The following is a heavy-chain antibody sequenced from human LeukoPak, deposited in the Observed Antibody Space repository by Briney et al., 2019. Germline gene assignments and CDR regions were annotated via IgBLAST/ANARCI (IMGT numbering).Heavy chain of an antibody. Sequence: PGGSLRLSCAASGFTFSSYSMNWVRQAPGKGLEWVSYISSSSSTIYYADSVKGRFTISRDNAKNSLYLQMNSLRAEDTAVYYCARGGMSSGWYEGHFFDYWGQGTLVTVSS. V-gene: IGHV3-48*04. D-gene: IGHD6-19*01. CDR2: ISSSSSTI. CDR3: ARGGMSSGWYEGHFFDY. J-gene: IGHJ4*02. CDR1: GFTFSSYS.